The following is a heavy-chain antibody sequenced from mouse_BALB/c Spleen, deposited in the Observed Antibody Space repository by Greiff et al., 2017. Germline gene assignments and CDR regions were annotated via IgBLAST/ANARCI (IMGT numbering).Heavy chain of an antibody. Sequence: EVKLMESGGGLVQPGGSLRLSCATSGFTFTDYYMSWVRQPPGKALEWLGFIRNKANGYTTEYSASVKGRFTISRDNSQSILYLQMNTLRAEDSATYYCARDYYYGSSYGDAMDYWGQGTSVTVSS. CDR1: GFTFTDYY. CDR2: IRNKANGYTT. CDR3: ARDYYYGSSYGDAMDY. V-gene: IGHV7-3*02. J-gene: IGHJ4*01. D-gene: IGHD1-1*01.